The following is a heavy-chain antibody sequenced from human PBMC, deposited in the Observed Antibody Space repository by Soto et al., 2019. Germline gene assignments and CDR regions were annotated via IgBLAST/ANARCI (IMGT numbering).Heavy chain of an antibody. CDR3: ARFRDYYLLGYCSGGSCYSGYFQH. J-gene: IGHJ1*01. D-gene: IGHD2-15*01. CDR2: IYYSGST. V-gene: IGHV4-31*03. Sequence: QVQLQESGPGLVKPSQTLSLTCTVSGGSISSGGYYWSWIRQHPGKGLEWIGYIYYSGSTYYNPSLKSRVTISVDTSKNRFSLKLSSVTAADTAVYYCARFRDYYLLGYCSGGSCYSGYFQHWGQGTLVTVSS. CDR1: GGSISSGGYY.